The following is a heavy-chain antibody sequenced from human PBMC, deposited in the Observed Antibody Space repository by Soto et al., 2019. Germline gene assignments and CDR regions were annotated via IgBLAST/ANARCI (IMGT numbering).Heavy chain of an antibody. Sequence: QAQLQESGPGLVKPSQSLSLTCTVSGGSISSGAHYWSWIRQHPGKGLEWIGYISHSGSTHNSPSLKSRVNISVDTSKNQFTLRRSSVTAAHTAVYFCARDPPSLDAGSWFFDLWGRGTLVTVSS. D-gene: IGHD2-2*01. J-gene: IGHJ2*01. CDR1: GGSISSGAHY. V-gene: IGHV4-31*03. CDR2: ISHSGST. CDR3: ARDPPSLDAGSWFFDL.